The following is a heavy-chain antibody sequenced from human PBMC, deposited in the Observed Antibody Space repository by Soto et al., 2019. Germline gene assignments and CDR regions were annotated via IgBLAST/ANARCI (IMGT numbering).Heavy chain of an antibody. CDR2: IYWDDDK. CDR1: GFSLSTSGVG. CDR3: AHSAYDSSGYYYAPFDY. J-gene: IGHJ4*02. D-gene: IGHD3-22*01. Sequence: QITLKESGPTLVKPTQTLTLTCTFSGFSLSTSGVGVGWIRQPPGKALEWLALIYWDDDKRYSPSLKSRLTITKDTSKNQVVLTMTNMDPVDTATYYCAHSAYDSSGYYYAPFDYWGQGTLVTVSS. V-gene: IGHV2-5*02.